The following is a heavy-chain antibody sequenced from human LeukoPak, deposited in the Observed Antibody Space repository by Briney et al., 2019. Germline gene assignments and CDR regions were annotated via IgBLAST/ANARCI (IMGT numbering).Heavy chain of an antibody. J-gene: IGHJ4*02. CDR2: ISWNSGSI. Sequence: SLRLSCAASGFTFDDYAMHWVRQAPGKGLEWVSGISWNSGSIGYADSVKGRFTIPRDNAKNSLYLQMNSLRAEDMALYYCAKGITGTTLHGFDYWGQGTLVTVSS. CDR1: GFTFDDYA. D-gene: IGHD1-7*01. V-gene: IGHV3-9*03. CDR3: AKGITGTTLHGFDY.